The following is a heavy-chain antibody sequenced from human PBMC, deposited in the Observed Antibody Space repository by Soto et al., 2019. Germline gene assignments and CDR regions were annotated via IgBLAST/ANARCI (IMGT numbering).Heavy chain of an antibody. J-gene: IGHJ4*02. CDR3: ARGSPSYDFWSGYYTDGTFDY. D-gene: IGHD3-3*01. CDR2: ISSSSSYI. V-gene: IGHV3-21*01. Sequence: GGSLRLSCGASGFTFSSYSMNWVRQAPGKGLEWVSSISSSSSYIYYADSVKGRFTISRDNAKNSLYLQMNSLRAEDTAVYYCARGSPSYDFWSGYYTDGTFDYWGQGTLVTVSS. CDR1: GFTFSSYS.